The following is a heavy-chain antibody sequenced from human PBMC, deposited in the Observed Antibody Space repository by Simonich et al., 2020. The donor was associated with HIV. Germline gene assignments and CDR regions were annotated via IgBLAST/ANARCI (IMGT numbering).Heavy chain of an antibody. J-gene: IGHJ4*02. CDR2: ISWNSGSI. Sequence: EVRLLESGGGLVQPGGSLRLSCAASGFTFRSYAMSWVRQAPGKGLEWVSGISWNSGSIGYADSVKGRFTISRDNAKNSLYLQMNSLRAEDTALYYCAKSPIPNWGTPHFDYWGQGTLVTVSS. V-gene: IGHV3-9*01. CDR1: GFTFRSYA. CDR3: AKSPIPNWGTPHFDY. D-gene: IGHD7-27*01.